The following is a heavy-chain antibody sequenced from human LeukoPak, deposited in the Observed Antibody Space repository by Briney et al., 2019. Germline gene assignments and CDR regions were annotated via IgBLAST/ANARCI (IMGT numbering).Heavy chain of an antibody. D-gene: IGHD2-2*01. CDR1: GFTFYNYV. CDR3: VKDHTESYPWYMDF. CDR2: ISVNGGRA. J-gene: IGHJ2*01. V-gene: IGHV3-23*01. Sequence: GGSLRLSCAASGFTFYNYVMSWVRQTPGKGLEWVSLISVNGGRASYADSVKGRFTISRDNLKSTVYLQMNGLRAEDTAIYYCVKDHTESYPWYMDFWGRGALVTVSS.